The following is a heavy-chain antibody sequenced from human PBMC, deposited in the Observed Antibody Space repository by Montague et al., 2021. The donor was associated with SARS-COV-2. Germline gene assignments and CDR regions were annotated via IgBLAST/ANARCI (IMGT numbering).Heavy chain of an antibody. J-gene: IGHJ4*02. CDR1: GFSLSTSGMR. Sequence: PALVKPTQTLTLTCTFSGFSLSTSGMRVSWIRQPPGKALEWLALIDWDDDKYYSTSLKTRLTISKDTSKNQVVLTMTNMDPVDTATYYCARTYYYGSGSCYTYDFDYWGQGTLVTVSS. V-gene: IGHV2-70*01. CDR2: IDWDDDK. D-gene: IGHD3-10*01. CDR3: ARTYYYGSGSCYTYDFDY.